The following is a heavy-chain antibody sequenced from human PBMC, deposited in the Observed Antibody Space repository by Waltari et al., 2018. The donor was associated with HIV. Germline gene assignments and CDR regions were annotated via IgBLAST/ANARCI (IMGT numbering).Heavy chain of an antibody. V-gene: IGHV1-8*01. Sequence: QVQLVQSGAEVKKPGASVKVSCKASGYTFTSYDINWVRQATGQGLEWMGWMNPNSGNTGYAQKFQGRVTMTRNTSISTAYMELSSLRSEDTAVYYCARSYHYGGNPIYYGMDVWGQGTTVTVSS. CDR3: ARSYHYGGNPIYYGMDV. D-gene: IGHD4-17*01. J-gene: IGHJ6*02. CDR2: MNPNSGNT. CDR1: GYTFTSYD.